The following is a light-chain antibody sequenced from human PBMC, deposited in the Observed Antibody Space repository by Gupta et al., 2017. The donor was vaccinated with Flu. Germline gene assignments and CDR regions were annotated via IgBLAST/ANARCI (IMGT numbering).Light chain of an antibody. Sequence: SGDALPKNFVSWYRQKSGQAPVEVIYEVNKRPSGIPERFSGTSSGTMATLTLRGTQVYDESDNYCFSTAISGRGAFGGGTKLRV. CDR1: ALPKNF. CDR3: FSTAISGRGA. CDR2: EVN. J-gene: IGLJ2*01. V-gene: IGLV3-10*01.